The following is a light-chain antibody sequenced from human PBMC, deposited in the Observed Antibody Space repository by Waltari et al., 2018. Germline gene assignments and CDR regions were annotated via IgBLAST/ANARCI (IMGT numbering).Light chain of an antibody. CDR2: CAS. J-gene: IGKJ1*01. CDR3: QHYVRLPVT. Sequence: EIMLTQSPGTLSLSPGERATLSCRTSQSIGRSLAWYQQKPGQAPRPLIYCASSRATDIPGRFSGSGSGTDFSLTINRLEPEDSALYYCQHYVRLPVTFGQGTKVEIK. CDR1: QSIGRS. V-gene: IGKV3-20*01.